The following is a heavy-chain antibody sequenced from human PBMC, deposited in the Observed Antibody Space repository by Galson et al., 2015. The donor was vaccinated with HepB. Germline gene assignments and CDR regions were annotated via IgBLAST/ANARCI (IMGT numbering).Heavy chain of an antibody. CDR1: GYTFTGYY. V-gene: IGHV1-2*06. Sequence: SGYTFTGYYLHWLRQAPGQGLEWMGRINPNSGGTNYAQKFQGRVTMTRDTSINTAYMELSRLRSDDTAVYYCAREAYYDIFFDYWGQGTLVTVSS. J-gene: IGHJ4*02. CDR2: INPNSGGT. D-gene: IGHD3-22*01. CDR3: AREAYYDIFFDY.